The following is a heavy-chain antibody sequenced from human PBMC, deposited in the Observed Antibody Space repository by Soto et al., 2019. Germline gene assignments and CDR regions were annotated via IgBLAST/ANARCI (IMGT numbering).Heavy chain of an antibody. D-gene: IGHD4-17*01. CDR3: ARVREGHYGDYYFDY. V-gene: IGHV4-61*01. J-gene: IGHJ4*02. CDR1: GGSVSSGSYY. Sequence: PSETLSLTCTVSGGSVSSGSYYWSWIRQPPGKGLEWIGYIYYSGSTNYNPSLKSRVTISVDTSKNQFSLKLSSVTAADTAVYYCARVREGHYGDYYFDYWGQGTLVTVSS. CDR2: IYYSGST.